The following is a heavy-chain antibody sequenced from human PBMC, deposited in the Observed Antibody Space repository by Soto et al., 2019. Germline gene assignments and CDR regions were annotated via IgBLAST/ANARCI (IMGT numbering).Heavy chain of an antibody. V-gene: IGHV3-23*01. CDR1: GFTFSSYA. CDR2: ISGSGGST. CDR3: ATRRPHPSYDFWSGYRYYYYYLDV. D-gene: IGHD3-3*01. J-gene: IGHJ6*03. Sequence: EVQLLESGGGLVQPGGSLRLSCAASGFTFSSYAMSWVRQAPGKGLEWVSAISGSGGSTYYADSVKGRFTISRDNSKNTLYLQMNSLRAEDTAVYYCATRRPHPSYDFWSGYRYYYYYLDVWGKGTTVTVSS.